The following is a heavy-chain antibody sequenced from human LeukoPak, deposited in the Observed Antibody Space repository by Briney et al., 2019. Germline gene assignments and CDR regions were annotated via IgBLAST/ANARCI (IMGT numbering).Heavy chain of an antibody. J-gene: IGHJ6*03. CDR1: GFTFSSYG. Sequence: QPGRSLRLSCAASGFTFSSYGMHWVRQAPGKGLEWVAVISYDGSSKDYADSVKGRFTISRDNSKNTLYLQMNSLRVEDTAVYYCAKAADQYYYSYFYYMNVWGKGTTVTVSS. V-gene: IGHV3-30*18. CDR3: AKAADQYYYSYFYYMNV. CDR2: ISYDGSSK. D-gene: IGHD2/OR15-2a*01.